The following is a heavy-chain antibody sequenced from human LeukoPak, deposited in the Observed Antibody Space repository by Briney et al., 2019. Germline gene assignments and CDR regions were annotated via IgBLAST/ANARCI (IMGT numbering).Heavy chain of an antibody. CDR2: MNPNSGNT. J-gene: IGHJ6*02. V-gene: IGHV1-8*01. Sequence: ASVKVSCKASGYTFTSYDINWVRQATGQGLEWMGWMNPNSGNTGYAQKFQGRVTMTRNTSISTAYMELSSLRSEDTAVYYCARGTRMSSGVYYYGMDVWGQGTTVTVSS. CDR1: GYTFTSYD. CDR3: ARGTRMSSGVYYYGMDV. D-gene: IGHD2-15*01.